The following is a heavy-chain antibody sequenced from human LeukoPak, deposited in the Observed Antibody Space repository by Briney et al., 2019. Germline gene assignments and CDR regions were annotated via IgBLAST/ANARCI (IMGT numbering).Heavy chain of an antibody. Sequence: GGSLRLSCAASGFTFSTYSMNWVRQAPGKGLEWVSSISSSSSYMYYADSVRGRFTISRDNAKNSLYLQMNSLRAEDTAVYYCARFYDSSGYSSFDYWGQGTLVTVSS. CDR3: ARFYDSSGYSSFDY. D-gene: IGHD3-22*01. CDR2: ISSSSSYM. V-gene: IGHV3-21*01. J-gene: IGHJ4*02. CDR1: GFTFSTYS.